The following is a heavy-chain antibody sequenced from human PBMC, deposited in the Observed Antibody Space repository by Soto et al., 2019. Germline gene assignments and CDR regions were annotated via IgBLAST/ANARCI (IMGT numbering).Heavy chain of an antibody. CDR1: GFSFSNYG. Sequence: QVHLVESGGGVVQPARSLRLSCEGSGFSFSNYGIHWVRQAPGKGLEWVAVISHDGNSHHLADSVRGRFTISRDNSKNTVCLHMTSLRREDSAVYHCVKAQERSAQYFAVVITAFDFWGQGTMGTVSS. CDR3: VKAQERSAQYFAVVITAFDF. CDR2: ISHDGNSH. V-gene: IGHV3-30*18. D-gene: IGHD3-22*01. J-gene: IGHJ3*01.